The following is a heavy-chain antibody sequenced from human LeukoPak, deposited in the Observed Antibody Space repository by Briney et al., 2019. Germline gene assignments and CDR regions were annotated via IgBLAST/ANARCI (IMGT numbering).Heavy chain of an antibody. CDR3: ARDPAMVRGVTPHNWFDP. Sequence: ASVKVSCKASGGTFSSYAISWVRQAPGQGLEWMGGIIPIFGTANYAQKFQGRVTITADESTSTAYMELSSLRSEDTAVYYCARDPAMVRGVTPHNWFDPWGRGTLVTVSS. CDR2: IIPIFGTA. D-gene: IGHD3-10*01. J-gene: IGHJ5*02. V-gene: IGHV1-69*01. CDR1: GGTFSSYA.